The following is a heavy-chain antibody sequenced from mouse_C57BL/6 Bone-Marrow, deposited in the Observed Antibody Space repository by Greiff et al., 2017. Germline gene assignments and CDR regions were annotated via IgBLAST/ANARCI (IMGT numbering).Heavy chain of an antibody. CDR3: TTRGSNDAMDY. CDR2: IDPENGDT. CDR1: GFNIKDDY. D-gene: IGHD2-5*01. V-gene: IGHV14-4*01. Sequence: VQLQQSGAELVRPGASVKLSCTASGFNIKDDYMHWVKQRPEQGLEWIGWIDPENGDTEYASKFQGKATITADTSANTAYLQSSSLTSEDTAVYYGTTRGSNDAMDYWGQGTSVTVSS. J-gene: IGHJ4*01.